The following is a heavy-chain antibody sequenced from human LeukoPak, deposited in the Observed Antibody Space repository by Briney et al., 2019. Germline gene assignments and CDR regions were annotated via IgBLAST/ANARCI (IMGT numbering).Heavy chain of an antibody. CDR1: GGSISSYY. V-gene: IGHV4-59*08. D-gene: IGHD3-3*01. J-gene: IGHJ4*02. Sequence: SETLSLTCTVSGGSISSYYWSWIRQPPGKGLEWIGYIYYSGSTNYNPSLKSRVTISVDTSKNQFSLKLSSVTAADTAVYYCAGQGGHYDFWSGPRRYYFDYWGQGTLVTVSS. CDR2: IYYSGST. CDR3: AGQGGHYDFWSGPRRYYFDY.